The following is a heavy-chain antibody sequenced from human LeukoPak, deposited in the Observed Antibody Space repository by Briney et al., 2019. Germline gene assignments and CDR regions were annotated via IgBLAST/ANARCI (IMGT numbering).Heavy chain of an antibody. CDR2: ISSSSSYI. V-gene: IGHV3-21*01. Sequence: GGSLRLSCAASGFTFSSYSMNWVRQAQGKGLEWVSSISSSSSYIYYADSVKGRFTISRDNAKNSLYLQMNSLRAEDTAVYYCAVIGYYDILTGYYDFDYWGQGTLVTVSS. CDR3: AVIGYYDILTGYYDFDY. J-gene: IGHJ4*02. D-gene: IGHD3-9*01. CDR1: GFTFSSYS.